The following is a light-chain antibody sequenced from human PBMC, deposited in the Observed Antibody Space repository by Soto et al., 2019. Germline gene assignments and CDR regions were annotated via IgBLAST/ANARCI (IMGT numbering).Light chain of an antibody. V-gene: IGKV3-15*01. J-gene: IGKJ1*01. CDR1: QSVSSN. CDR3: QQYNNWPGT. Sequence: EIVMTQSPATLSVSPGERATLSCRASQSVSSNLAWYQQKPGQPLRLLIYGAYTRATGIPARISGSGSGTEFTLTISSLQAEDFAVYYCQQYNNWPGTVGQGTKVEI. CDR2: GAY.